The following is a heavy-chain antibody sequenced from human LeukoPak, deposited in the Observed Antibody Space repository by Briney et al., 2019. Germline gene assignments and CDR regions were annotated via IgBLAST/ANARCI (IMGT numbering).Heavy chain of an antibody. J-gene: IGHJ4*02. D-gene: IGHD3-10*01. Sequence: SETLSLTCTVSGGSISGYYWSWSRQPPGKGVEWIGNLYYMRGAWYKSSLKSRVTTSVDTSRNEFSLKLSSVTAADTAVYYCARARIYGSGSIYYFDYWGQGTLVTVSS. V-gene: IGHV4-59*12. CDR1: GGSISGYY. CDR2: LYYMRGA. CDR3: ARARIYGSGSIYYFDY.